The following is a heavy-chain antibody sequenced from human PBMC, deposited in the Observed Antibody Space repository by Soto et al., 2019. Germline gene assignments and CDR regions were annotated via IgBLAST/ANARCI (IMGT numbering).Heavy chain of an antibody. CDR3: TTDSGGYPDY. CDR2: IKSKTDGGTT. D-gene: IGHD5-12*01. J-gene: IGHJ4*02. Sequence: LRLSRAASGFTFSNAWMSWVRQAPGKGLEWGGRIKSKTDGGTTDYAAPVKGRFTIPRDDSKNTLYLQMNSLKTEDTAVYYCTTDSGGYPDYWGEGTLVTVSS. V-gene: IGHV3-15*01. CDR1: GFTFSNAW.